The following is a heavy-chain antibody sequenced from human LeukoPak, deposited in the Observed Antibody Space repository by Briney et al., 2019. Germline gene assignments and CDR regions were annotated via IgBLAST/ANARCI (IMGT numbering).Heavy chain of an antibody. V-gene: IGHV1-46*03. Sequence: ASVKVSCKASGYTFTIYYIHWVRQAPGQGLEWMGIINPSGGSTTYAQMFQGRVTMTRDTSTSTVYMGLSSLRSEDTAVYYCARVDAYGSGTYSPRLSFDYWGQGTLVTVSS. CDR2: INPSGGST. J-gene: IGHJ4*02. CDR1: GYTFTIYY. CDR3: ARVDAYGSGTYSPRLSFDY. D-gene: IGHD3-10*01.